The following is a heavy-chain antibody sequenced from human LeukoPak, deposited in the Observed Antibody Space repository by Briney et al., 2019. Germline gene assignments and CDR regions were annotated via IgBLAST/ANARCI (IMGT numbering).Heavy chain of an antibody. D-gene: IGHD2-15*01. CDR3: ARLYCSGGSCYSGIADFDY. CDR1: GYTFANFG. V-gene: IGHV1-18*01. CDR2: ISVYNGNT. J-gene: IGHJ4*02. Sequence: ASVKVSCKASGYTFANFGITWVRQAPGQGLEWMGWISVYNGNTNYAQNLQGRVTLTTDTSTSTAYMELRSLRSDDTAVYYCARLYCSGGSCYSGIADFDYWGQGTLVTVSS.